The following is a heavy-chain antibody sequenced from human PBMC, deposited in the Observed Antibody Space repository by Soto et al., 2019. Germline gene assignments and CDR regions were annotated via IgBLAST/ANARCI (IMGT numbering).Heavy chain of an antibody. Sequence: EVQLEESGGALVQPGRSLRLSCAASGFTFDDYAMYWVRQVLGKGLEWVSSISWNSGNIGYADSVKGRFTTSRDNAENSLYVQMNSLRPEDTALYYCVRSKGGYSYGTPFDYWGQGTLVTVSS. CDR3: VRSKGGYSYGTPFDY. CDR2: ISWNSGNI. CDR1: GFTFDDYA. J-gene: IGHJ4*02. V-gene: IGHV3-9*01. D-gene: IGHD5-18*01.